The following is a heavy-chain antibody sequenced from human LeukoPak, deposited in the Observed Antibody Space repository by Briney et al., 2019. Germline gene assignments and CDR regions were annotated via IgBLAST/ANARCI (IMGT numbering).Heavy chain of an antibody. CDR1: GGSISSGGYY. Sequence: PSETLSLTCTVSGGSISSGGYYWSWIRQHPGKGLEWIGYIYYSGSTYYNPSLKSRVTISVDTSKNQFSLKPSSVTAADTAVYYCASGAVGVAARRGIDYWGQGTLVTVSS. J-gene: IGHJ4*02. CDR3: ASGAVGVAARRGIDY. CDR2: IYYSGST. V-gene: IGHV4-31*03. D-gene: IGHD6-6*01.